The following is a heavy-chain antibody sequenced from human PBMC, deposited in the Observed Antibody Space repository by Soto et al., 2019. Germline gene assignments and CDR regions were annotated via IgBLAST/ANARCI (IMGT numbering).Heavy chain of an antibody. CDR1: GYTFTMYV. CDR2: MNVGNGNT. J-gene: IGHJ4*02. D-gene: IGHD3-3*01. Sequence: QVQLVQSGAEVKKPGASVKVSCKASGYTFTMYVINWVRQAPGQRPEWMGWMNVGNGNTKSSQKFLGRATFTSDTSASTAYMERSSLRYEATDVYYCARDQRRDYDFCSGYAQGFDYWGQGTLVTVSS. V-gene: IGHV1-3*01. CDR3: ARDQRRDYDFCSGYAQGFDY.